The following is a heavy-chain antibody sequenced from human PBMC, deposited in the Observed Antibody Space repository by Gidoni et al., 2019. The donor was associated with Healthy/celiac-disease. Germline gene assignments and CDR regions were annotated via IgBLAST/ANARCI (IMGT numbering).Heavy chain of an antibody. D-gene: IGHD2-2*02. CDR1: GYTFTSYG. Sequence: QVQLVQSGAEVKKPGASVKVSCKASGYTFTSYGISWVRQAPGQGLEWMGWISAYNGNTNYAQKLQGRVTMTTDTSTSTAYMELRSLRSDDTAVYYCARDRAKYPRAAENWFDPWGQGTLVTVSS. J-gene: IGHJ5*02. V-gene: IGHV1-18*01. CDR3: ARDRAKYPRAAENWFDP. CDR2: ISAYNGNT.